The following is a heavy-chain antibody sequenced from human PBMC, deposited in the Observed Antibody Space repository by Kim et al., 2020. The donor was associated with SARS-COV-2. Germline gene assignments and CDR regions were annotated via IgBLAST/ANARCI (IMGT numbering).Heavy chain of an antibody. Sequence: SVKVSCQVSGGTFRTHAITWVRQAPGQGLEWMGGIIPVFRTPNYAQNFQGRVTIIADESTSTAYMELSSLRSEDTALYYCARGDTAMVTEGLAYWGQGTLVTVSS. V-gene: IGHV1-69*13. J-gene: IGHJ4*02. CDR3: ARGDTAMVTEGLAY. D-gene: IGHD5-18*01. CDR1: GGTFRTHA. CDR2: IIPVFRTP.